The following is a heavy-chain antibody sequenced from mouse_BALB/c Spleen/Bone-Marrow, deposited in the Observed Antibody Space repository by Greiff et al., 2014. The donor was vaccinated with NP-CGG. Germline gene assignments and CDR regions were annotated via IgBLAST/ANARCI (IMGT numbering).Heavy chain of an antibody. D-gene: IGHD2-1*01. CDR1: GFTFSNYA. V-gene: IGHV5-9-3*01. CDR2: ISSGGGST. J-gene: IGHJ4*01. CDR3: ARQGGNHPYYYAMDY. Sequence: DVKLVESGGGLVKPGGSLKLSCAASGFTFSNYAMSWVHQTPEKRLEWVATISSGGGSTYYPDSVEGRFTISGDNAKNTLYLQMSSLRLEDTAMYYCARQGGNHPYYYAMDYWGQGTSVTVSA.